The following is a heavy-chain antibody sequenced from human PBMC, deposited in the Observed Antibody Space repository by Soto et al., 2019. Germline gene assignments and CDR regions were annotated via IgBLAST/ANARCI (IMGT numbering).Heavy chain of an antibody. V-gene: IGHV3-23*01. CDR1: GITFSNYA. CDR2: ISGSGGST. D-gene: IGHD2-15*01. Sequence: VGSLRLSCAASGITFSNYAMNWVRQAPGKGLEWVSTISGSGGSTYYADSVKGRFTISRDNSKNTLYLQMNSLRAEDTAVYYCVKGGYCTGGNCYANYYYYYGMDVWGHGTTVTVSS. CDR3: VKGGYCTGGNCYANYYYYYGMDV. J-gene: IGHJ6*02.